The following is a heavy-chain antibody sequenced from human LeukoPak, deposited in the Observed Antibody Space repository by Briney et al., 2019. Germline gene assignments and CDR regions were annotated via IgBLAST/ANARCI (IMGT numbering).Heavy chain of an antibody. CDR1: GFTVSSNY. D-gene: IGHD6-13*01. J-gene: IGHJ4*02. CDR2: IYSGGST. Sequence: QPGGSLRLSCAASGFTVSSNYMSWVRQAPGKGLEWVSGIYSGGSTYYADSVKGRFTISRDNSKNTLYLKMNSLRAEDTAVYYCARVDLGSSWYGGETNWGQGPLVTVSS. CDR3: ARVDLGSSWYGGETN. V-gene: IGHV3-66*01.